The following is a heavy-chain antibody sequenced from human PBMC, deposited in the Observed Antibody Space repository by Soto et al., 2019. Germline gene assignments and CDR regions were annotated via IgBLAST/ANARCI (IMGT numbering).Heavy chain of an antibody. CDR2: IYYSGST. Sequence: QVQLQESGPGLVKPSQSLSLTCTVSGGSISSGGYYWSWIRQHPGKGLEWIGYIYYSGSTYYNPSLKSRVTISVDTSKNQFSLKLSSVTAADTAVYYCARGSVVAATLFDYWGQGTLVTVSS. D-gene: IGHD2-15*01. CDR3: ARGSVVAATLFDY. CDR1: GGSISSGGYY. J-gene: IGHJ4*02. V-gene: IGHV4-31*03.